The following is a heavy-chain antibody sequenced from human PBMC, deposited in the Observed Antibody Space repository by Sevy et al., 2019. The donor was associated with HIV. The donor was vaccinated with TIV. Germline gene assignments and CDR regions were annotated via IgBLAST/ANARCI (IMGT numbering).Heavy chain of an antibody. CDR3: AREREAAAGTNKEFDY. Sequence: GGSLRLSCAASGFTFSSYSMNWVRQAPGKGLEWVSYISSSSSTIYYADSVKGRFTISRDNAKNSLYLQMNSLRDEDTAVYYCAREREAAAGTNKEFDYWGQGTLVTVS. V-gene: IGHV3-48*02. CDR2: ISSSSSTI. CDR1: GFTFSSYS. D-gene: IGHD6-13*01. J-gene: IGHJ4*02.